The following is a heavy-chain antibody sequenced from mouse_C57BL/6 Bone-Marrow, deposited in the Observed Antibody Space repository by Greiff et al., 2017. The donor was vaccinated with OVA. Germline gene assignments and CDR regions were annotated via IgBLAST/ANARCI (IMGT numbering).Heavy chain of an antibody. CDR3: ARIYDGYYVFAY. Sequence: QVQLQQPGTELVKPGASVKLSCKASGYTFTSYWMHWVKQRPGQGLEWIGNINPSNGGTNYNEKFKGKATLTADKSSSTAYMQLSSLTSEDSAVYFCARIYDGYYVFAYWGQGTLVTVSA. J-gene: IGHJ3*01. V-gene: IGHV1-53*01. CDR2: INPSNGGT. D-gene: IGHD2-3*01. CDR1: GYTFTSYW.